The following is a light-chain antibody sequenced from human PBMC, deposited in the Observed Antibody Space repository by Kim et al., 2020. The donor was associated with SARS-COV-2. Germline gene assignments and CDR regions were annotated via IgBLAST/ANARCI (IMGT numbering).Light chain of an antibody. CDR3: QQYGSSLT. V-gene: IGKV3-20*01. CDR1: QSVSTN. CDR2: GAS. J-gene: IGKJ4*01. Sequence: SLSPGERATLSCRASQSVSTNLAWYQQRPGQAPRLLIYGASSRATDIPDRFSGSGYGTDFTLTISRLEPDDFAVYYCQQYGSSLTFGGGTKVDIK.